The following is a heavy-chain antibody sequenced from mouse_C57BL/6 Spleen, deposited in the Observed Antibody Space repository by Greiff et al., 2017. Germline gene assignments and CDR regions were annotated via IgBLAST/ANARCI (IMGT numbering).Heavy chain of an antibody. J-gene: IGHJ3*01. CDR1: GFTFSDYG. Sequence: VQLKESGGGLVKPGGSLKLSCAASGFTFSDYGMHWVRQAPEKGLEWVAYISSGSSTIYYADTVKGRFTISRDNAKNTLFLQMTSLRSEDTAMYYCARSDGSAWFAYWGQGTLVTVSA. V-gene: IGHV5-17*01. CDR2: ISSGSSTI. CDR3: ARSDGSAWFAY.